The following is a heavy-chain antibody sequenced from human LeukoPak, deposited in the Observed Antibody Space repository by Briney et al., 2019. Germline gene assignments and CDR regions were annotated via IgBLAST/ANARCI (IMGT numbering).Heavy chain of an antibody. CDR3: ARQHWPDKFVDF. Sequence: GASVKVFCKGSGNTFSGSYVHWVRQAPDQGLEWMGWIDPNSAGTNTNYAQKFQDRVTFTRHASVSAAYMELSRLTTDDTAVYYCARQHWPDKFVDFWGQGTLVTVSS. CDR1: GNTFSGSY. D-gene: IGHD1-1*01. V-gene: IGHV1-2*02. J-gene: IGHJ4*02. CDR2: IDPNSAGTNT.